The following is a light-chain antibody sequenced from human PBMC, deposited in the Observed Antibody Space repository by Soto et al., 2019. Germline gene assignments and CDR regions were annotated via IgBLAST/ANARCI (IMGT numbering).Light chain of an antibody. V-gene: IGKV1-5*01. J-gene: IGKJ1*01. CDR2: DAS. CDR3: QPYNSYSSP. CDR1: RSISSS. Sequence: MTQSPATLSVSPGERVTVSCRASRSISSSLAWYQQKPGKAPRLLIYDASSRESGVPSRFSGSGSGTEFTLTISSLQPDDFATSYCQPYNSYSSPSGPGTKV.